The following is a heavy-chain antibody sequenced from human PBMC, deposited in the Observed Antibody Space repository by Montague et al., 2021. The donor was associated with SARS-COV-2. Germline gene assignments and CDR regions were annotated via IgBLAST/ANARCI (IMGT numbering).Heavy chain of an antibody. Sequence: PALGKPTQTVTLTCTFSGLSLRTSGAGVGWIRQPPGKALEWLSLIYWGADKRYSPSLRTRLTTTTDTSQNQVVLTLTNMDPMDTDTYFCVHGGQYVSPIRGVKSAKRKVYFDFWGQGSLVTVSS. J-gene: IGHJ4*02. CDR2: IYWGADK. CDR1: GLSLRTSGAG. D-gene: IGHD3-10*01. V-gene: IGHV2-5*02. CDR3: VHGGQYVSPIRGVKSAKRKVYFDF.